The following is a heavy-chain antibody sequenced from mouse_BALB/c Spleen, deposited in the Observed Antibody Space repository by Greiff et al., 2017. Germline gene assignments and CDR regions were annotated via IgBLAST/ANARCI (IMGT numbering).Heavy chain of an antibody. D-gene: IGHD2-14*01. CDR3: VRDRYVAMDY. V-gene: IGHV2-9-2*01. J-gene: IGHJ4*01. Sequence: QVQLKESGPGLVAPSQSLSITCTVSGFSLTSYDISWIRQPPGKGLEWLGVIWTGGGTNYNSAFMSRLSISKDNSKSQVFLKMNSLQTDDTAIYYCVRDRYVAMDYWGQGTSVTVSS. CDR1: GFSLTSYD. CDR2: IWTGGGT.